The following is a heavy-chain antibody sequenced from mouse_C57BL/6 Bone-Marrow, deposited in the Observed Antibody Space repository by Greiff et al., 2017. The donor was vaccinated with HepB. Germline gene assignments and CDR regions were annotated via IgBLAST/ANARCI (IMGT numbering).Heavy chain of an antibody. D-gene: IGHD1-1*01. CDR1: GFSLTSYG. Sequence: VQGVESGPGLVQPSQSLSITCTVSGFSLTSYGVHWVRQYPGKGLEWLGVIWSGVSTDYNAAFISRLSISKDNSKSQVFFKMNSLQADDTAIYYCARGGYYYGFAYWGQGTLVTVSA. J-gene: IGHJ3*01. CDR2: IWSGVST. CDR3: ARGGYYYGFAY. V-gene: IGHV2-2*01.